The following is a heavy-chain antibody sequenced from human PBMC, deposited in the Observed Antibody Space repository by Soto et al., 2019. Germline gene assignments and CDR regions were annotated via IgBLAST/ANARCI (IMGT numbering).Heavy chain of an antibody. CDR1: GFTFDDYA. CDR2: IIWNSGNI. V-gene: IGHV3-9*01. J-gene: IGHJ6*03. Sequence: EVQLVESGGGLVQPGRSLRLFCAASGFTFDDYAIHWVRQAPGKGLEWVSGIIWNSGNIGYADSVKGRFTISRDNAKNSLYLQMNTLRGEDTALYYCAKGRADYYYMDVWGKGTTVTGSS. CDR3: AKGRADYYYMDV.